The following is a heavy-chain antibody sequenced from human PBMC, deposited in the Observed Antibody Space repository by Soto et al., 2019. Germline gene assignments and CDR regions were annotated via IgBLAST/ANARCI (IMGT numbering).Heavy chain of an antibody. CDR1: GFSFSSYW. D-gene: IGHD2-15*01. J-gene: IGHJ4*02. CDR2: IKQDGSVK. CDR3: ARIGYMRSAFDY. Sequence: EVQLVESGGGLVQSGGSLRLSCAASGFSFSSYWMSWVRQAPGKGLEWVANIKQDGSVKYYVDSVKGRFTISRDNAKNSVYLQINSLRAEDTAMYHCARIGYMRSAFDYWGQGTLVTVSS. V-gene: IGHV3-7*05.